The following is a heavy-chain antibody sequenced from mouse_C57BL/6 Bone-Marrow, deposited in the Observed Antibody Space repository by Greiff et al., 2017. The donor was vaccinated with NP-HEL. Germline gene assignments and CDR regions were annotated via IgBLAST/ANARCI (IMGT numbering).Heavy chain of an antibody. J-gene: IGHJ4*01. D-gene: IGHD1-1*02. CDR2: ISNGGGST. Sequence: DVKLVESGGGLVQPGGSLKLSCAASGFTFSDYYMYWVRQTPEKRLEWVAYISNGGGSTYYPDTVKGRFTISRDNAKNTLYLQMSRLKSEDTAMYYCARDRDYDYAMDYWGQGTSVTVSS. CDR3: ARDRDYDYAMDY. V-gene: IGHV5-12*01. CDR1: GFTFSDYY.